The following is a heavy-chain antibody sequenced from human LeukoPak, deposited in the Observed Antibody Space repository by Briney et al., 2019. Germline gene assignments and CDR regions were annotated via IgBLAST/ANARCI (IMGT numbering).Heavy chain of an antibody. CDR2: IYHSGST. V-gene: IGHV4-4*02. Sequence: PSGTLSLTCAVSGDSISSSNWWSWVRQPPGKGLEWIGEIYHSGSTNYNPSLKSRVTISVDKSKNQFSLKLSSVTAADTAAYYCARDNGYSYGYFDYWGQGVLVTVSS. D-gene: IGHD5-18*01. J-gene: IGHJ4*02. CDR1: GDSISSSNW. CDR3: ARDNGYSYGYFDY.